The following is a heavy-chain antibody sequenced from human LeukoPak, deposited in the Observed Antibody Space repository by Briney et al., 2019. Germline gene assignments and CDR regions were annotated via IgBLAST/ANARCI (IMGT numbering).Heavy chain of an antibody. CDR3: ARDLPYGSGSYYYY. CDR1: GFTVSSNY. CDR2: IYSGGST. J-gene: IGHJ4*02. Sequence: GGSLRLSCAASGFTVSSNYMSWVRQAPGKGLEWVSVIYSGGSTYYADSVKGRFTISRDNSKNTLYLQMNSLRAEDTAVYYCARDLPYGSGSYYYYWGQGTLVTVSS. D-gene: IGHD3-10*01. V-gene: IGHV3-66*01.